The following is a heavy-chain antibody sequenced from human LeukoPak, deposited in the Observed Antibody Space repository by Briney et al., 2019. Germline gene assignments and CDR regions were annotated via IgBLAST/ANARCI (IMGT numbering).Heavy chain of an antibody. D-gene: IGHD3-22*01. V-gene: IGHV1-69*05. CDR1: GGTVSSYA. Sequence: EASVKVSCKASGGTVSSYAISWVRQAPGQGLEWMGGIIPIFGTANYAQKFQGRVTITTDESTSTAYMELSSLRSEDTAVYYCARVVLGETYYYDSSGYLDYWGQGTLVTASS. CDR3: ARVVLGETYYYDSSGYLDY. CDR2: IIPIFGTA. J-gene: IGHJ4*02.